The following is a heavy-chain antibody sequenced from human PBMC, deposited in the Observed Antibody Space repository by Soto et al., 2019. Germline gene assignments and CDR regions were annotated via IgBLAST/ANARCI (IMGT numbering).Heavy chain of an antibody. CDR3: AEGRRMSAITTYGMEV. CDR2: ISYDGSNK. CDR1: GFTFSSYA. J-gene: IGHJ6*02. V-gene: IGHV3-30-3*02. Sequence: QVQLVESGGGVVQPGRSLRLSCAASGFTFSSYAMHWVRQAPGKGLEWVAVISYDGSNKYYADSVKGRFTISRDNSKNALYLQMHSLRAEDMDVYYGAEGRRMSAITTYGMEVWGQGTTVTVS. D-gene: IGHD3-3*01.